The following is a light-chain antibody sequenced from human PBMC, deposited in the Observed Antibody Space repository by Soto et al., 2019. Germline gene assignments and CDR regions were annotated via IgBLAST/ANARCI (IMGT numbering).Light chain of an antibody. V-gene: IGLV2-14*01. CDR3: SSCTTSSTWV. CDR2: EVI. Sequence: QSVLTQPASVSGSPGQSITISCTGTSSDVGGYYYVSWYQHHPGKAPKVIIYEVINRPAGVSNRFSGSKSGNTASLTISGLQAEDEADYYCSSCTTSSTWVFGAGTKVTVL. J-gene: IGLJ3*02. CDR1: SSDVGGYYY.